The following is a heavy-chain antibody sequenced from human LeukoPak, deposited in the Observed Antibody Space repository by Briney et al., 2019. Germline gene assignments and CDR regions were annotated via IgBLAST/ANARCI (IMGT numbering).Heavy chain of an antibody. Sequence: GRSLRLSCAASGFTFSSYAMHWVRQAPGKGLEWVAVISYDGSNKYYADSVKGRFTISRDNSKNTLYLQMNSLRAEDTAVYYCAKDDDWGRYKHWGQGTLVTVSS. D-gene: IGHD3-16*01. CDR3: AKDDDWGRYKH. J-gene: IGHJ1*01. V-gene: IGHV3-30*04. CDR1: GFTFSSYA. CDR2: ISYDGSNK.